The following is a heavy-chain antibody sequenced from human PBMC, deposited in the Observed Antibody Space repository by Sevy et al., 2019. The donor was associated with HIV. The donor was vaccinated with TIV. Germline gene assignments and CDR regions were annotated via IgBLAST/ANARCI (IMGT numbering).Heavy chain of an antibody. CDR3: ASDRAAAGLYYFDY. CDR1: GFTLSSYG. V-gene: IGHV3-33*08. Sequence: GGSLRLSCAASGFTLSSYGMHWVRQAPGKGLEWVAVIWYDGSNKYYADSVKGRFTISRDNSKNTLYLQMNSLRAEDTAVYYCASDRAAAGLYYFDYWGQGTLVTVSS. CDR2: IWYDGSNK. D-gene: IGHD6-13*01. J-gene: IGHJ4*02.